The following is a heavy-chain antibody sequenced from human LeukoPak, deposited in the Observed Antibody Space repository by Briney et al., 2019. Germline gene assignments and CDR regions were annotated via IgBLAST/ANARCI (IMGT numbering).Heavy chain of an antibody. V-gene: IGHV1-69*13. CDR2: IIPILGTA. CDR1: GGTFSSYA. CDR3: ARRGIGCSSTSCYTYYYYGMDV. D-gene: IGHD2-2*02. J-gene: IGHJ6*02. Sequence: GASVKVSCKASGGTFSSYAISWVRQAPGQGLEWMGGIIPILGTANYAQKFQGRVTITADESTSTAYMELSSLRSEDTAVYYCARRGIGCSSTSCYTYYYYGMDVWGQGTTVTVSS.